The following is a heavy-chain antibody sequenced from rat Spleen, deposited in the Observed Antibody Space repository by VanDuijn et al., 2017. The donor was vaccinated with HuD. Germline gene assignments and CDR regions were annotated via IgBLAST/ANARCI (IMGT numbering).Heavy chain of an antibody. CDR2: ISTGGGNT. CDR1: GFTFSNYY. D-gene: IGHD1-10*01. V-gene: IGHV5-25*01. CDR3: SSNNFDY. Sequence: EVQLVESGGGLVQPGRSMKLSCAASGFTFSNYYMAWVRQAPTKGLEWVAFISTGGGNTYYRDSVKGRFTISRDNAKSTLYLQMNSLRSADTATYYCSSNNFDYWGQGVMVTVSS. J-gene: IGHJ2*01.